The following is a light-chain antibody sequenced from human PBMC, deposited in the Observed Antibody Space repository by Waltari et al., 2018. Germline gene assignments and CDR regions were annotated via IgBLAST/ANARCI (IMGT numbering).Light chain of an antibody. CDR2: WAS. CDR3: QQFYSTPRT. V-gene: IGKV4-1*01. Sequence: DIVMTQSPDSLAVSLGERATINCKSSQSVLYSSNNKNYLAWYQQKQGQPPNLLIYWASTRESGLPDRFSGSGSWSDFTLTISSLQAEDVAVYYCQQFYSTPRTFGQGTKLEI. CDR1: QSVLYSSNNKNY. J-gene: IGKJ2*02.